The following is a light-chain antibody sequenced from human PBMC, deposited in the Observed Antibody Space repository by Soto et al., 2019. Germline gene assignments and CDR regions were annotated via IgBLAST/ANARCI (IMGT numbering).Light chain of an antibody. CDR1: QDIYNY. V-gene: IGKV1-33*01. CDR3: QQYDNLPLT. J-gene: IGKJ4*01. Sequence: DIQMTQSPSSLSAFVGDRVTITCQASQDIYNYLNWYQQKPGRAPKLLIYDASNLETGVPSRFSGSGSGTDFTFTISSLQPEDIATYYCQQYDNLPLTFGGGTKVEIK. CDR2: DAS.